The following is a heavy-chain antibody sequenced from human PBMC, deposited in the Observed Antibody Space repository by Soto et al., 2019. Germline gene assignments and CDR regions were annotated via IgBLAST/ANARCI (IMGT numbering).Heavy chain of an antibody. CDR2: INAGGGYT. CDR3: TRTYYYGSGSSLG. J-gene: IGHJ4*02. V-gene: IGHV1-46*01. D-gene: IGHD3-10*01. Sequence: GASVKVSCKASGYSFTNYYMHWVRQAPGQGLEWMGTINAGGGYTTYAQRFQGRVTMTRDTSTSTVSMELNSLKTEDTAVYYCTRTYYYGSGSSLGWGQGTLVTVSS. CDR1: GYSFTNYY.